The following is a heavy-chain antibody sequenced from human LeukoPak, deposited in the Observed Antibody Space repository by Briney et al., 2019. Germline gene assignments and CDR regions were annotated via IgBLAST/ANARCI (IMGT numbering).Heavy chain of an antibody. J-gene: IGHJ3*02. V-gene: IGHV3-30*03. Sequence: GGSLRLSCAASGFTFSSYGMHWVRQAPGKGLEWVAVISYDGSNKYYADSAKGRFTISRDNSKNTLYLQMNSLRAEDTAVYYCARAAPTFFGLFDAFDIWGQGTMVTVSS. CDR3: ARAAPTFFGLFDAFDI. CDR1: GFTFSSYG. D-gene: IGHD2-21*01. CDR2: ISYDGSNK.